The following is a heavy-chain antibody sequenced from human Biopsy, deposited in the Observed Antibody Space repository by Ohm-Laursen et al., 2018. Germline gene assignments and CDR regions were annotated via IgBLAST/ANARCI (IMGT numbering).Heavy chain of an antibody. Sequence: SETLSLTCPVSGDSISSYYWSWIRQPPGQGLEWIGYVYYTGSTDYNPSLKSRVTISLDTSKNQFSLKLSSVTAADTAIYYCAREAIGVATAFDIWGQGTMVTVSS. CDR2: VYYTGST. J-gene: IGHJ3*02. CDR1: GDSISSYY. V-gene: IGHV4-59*01. CDR3: AREAIGVATAFDI. D-gene: IGHD5-12*01.